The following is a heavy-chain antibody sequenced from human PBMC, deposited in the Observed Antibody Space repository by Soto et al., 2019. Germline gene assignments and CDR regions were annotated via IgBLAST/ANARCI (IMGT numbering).Heavy chain of an antibody. CDR1: GFTFSSYG. Sequence: LRLSCAASGFTFSSYGMHWVRQSPGKGLEWVSAISGSGGSTYYADSVKGRFTISRDNSKNTLYLQMNSLRAEDTAVYYCAKDLHYYDSSGYYSWGQGTLVTVSS. CDR3: AKDLHYYDSSGYYS. J-gene: IGHJ4*02. D-gene: IGHD3-22*01. CDR2: ISGSGGST. V-gene: IGHV3-23*01.